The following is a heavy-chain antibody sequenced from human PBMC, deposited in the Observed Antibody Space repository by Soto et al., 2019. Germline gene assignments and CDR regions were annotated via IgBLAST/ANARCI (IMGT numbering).Heavy chain of an antibody. Sequence: GGSLRLSCAVSGFIFKNYALNWVRQAPGKGLEWVASITRDGYNKYYADSVKGRFTISRDNSKNTLSLQMTALRVEDSSVYYCTKSSGGSSSVGMDYWGPGTLVTVSS. D-gene: IGHD6-6*01. V-gene: IGHV3-30*04. CDR1: GFIFKNYA. CDR2: ITRDGYNK. CDR3: TKSSGGSSSVGMDY. J-gene: IGHJ4*02.